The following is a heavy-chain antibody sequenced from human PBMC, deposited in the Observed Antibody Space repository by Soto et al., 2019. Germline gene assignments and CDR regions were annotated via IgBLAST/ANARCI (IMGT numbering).Heavy chain of an antibody. V-gene: IGHV3-72*01. CDR2: IRDRVHSYST. J-gene: IGHJ4*02. CDR3: VSLWRVTGRRDY. Sequence: EVQLVESGGGLVQPGGSLRLSCAVSGLTFSDHYMGWVRQAPGKGLDWVGRIRDRVHSYSTEYAASVKGRFTISRDDSRNSMYLQMNSLKNEDTAVFYCVSLWRVTGRRDYWGRGTLVTVSS. D-gene: IGHD1-20*01. CDR1: GLTFSDHY.